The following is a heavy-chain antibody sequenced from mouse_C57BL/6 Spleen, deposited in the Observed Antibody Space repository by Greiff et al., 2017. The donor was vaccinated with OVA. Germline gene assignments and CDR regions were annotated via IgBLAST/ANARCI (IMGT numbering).Heavy chain of an antibody. V-gene: IGHV1-59*01. CDR1: GYPFTSYW. D-gene: IGHD2-2*01. Sequence: VQLQQPGAELVRPGTSVKLSCKASGYPFTSYWMHWVKQRPGQGLAWIGVIDPSDSYTNYNQKFKGKATLTVDTSSSTAYMQLSSLTSEDSAVYDCERFGYGDYAMDYWGQGTAGTVSS. J-gene: IGHJ4*01. CDR2: IDPSDSYT. CDR3: ERFGYGDYAMDY.